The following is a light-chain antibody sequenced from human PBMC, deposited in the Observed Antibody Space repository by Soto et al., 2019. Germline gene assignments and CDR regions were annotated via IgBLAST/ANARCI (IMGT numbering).Light chain of an antibody. Sequence: QSVLTQPPSASGSPGQSVTISCTGTSSDVGAYNYVSWYQQHPGKAPKLMIYEVSKRPSGVPGRFSGSKSGNTASLTVSGLQAEDEADYYCSSYAGSNSVVFGTGTKVTVL. CDR3: SSYAGSNSVV. CDR1: SSDVGAYNY. CDR2: EVS. J-gene: IGLJ1*01. V-gene: IGLV2-8*01.